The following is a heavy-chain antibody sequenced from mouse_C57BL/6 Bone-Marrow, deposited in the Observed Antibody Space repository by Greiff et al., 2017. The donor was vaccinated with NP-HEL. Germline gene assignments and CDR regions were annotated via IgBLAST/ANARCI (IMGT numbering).Heavy chain of an antibody. CDR3: ARIYGSSYDAMDY. D-gene: IGHD1-1*01. CDR2: ISSGSSTI. CDR1: GFTFSDYG. V-gene: IGHV5-17*01. J-gene: IGHJ4*01. Sequence: EVHLVESGGGLVKPGGSLKLSCAASGFTFSDYGMHWVRQAPEKGLEWVAYISSGSSTIYYADTVKGRFTISRDNAKNTLFLQMTSLRSEDTAMYYCARIYGSSYDAMDYWGQGTSVTVSS.